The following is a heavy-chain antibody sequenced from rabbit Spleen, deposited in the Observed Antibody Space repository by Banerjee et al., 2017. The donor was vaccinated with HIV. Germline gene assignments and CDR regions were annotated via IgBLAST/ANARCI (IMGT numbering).Heavy chain of an antibody. CDR2: INMVTGKS. J-gene: IGHJ4*01. CDR3: ARDLVAVIGWNFSL. V-gene: IGHV1S45*01. CDR1: GFDFSRTG. Sequence: QEQLVESGGGLVQPGGSLKLSCKASGFDFSRTGVSWVRQAPGKGLEWITCINMVTGKSVYASWAKGRFIMSRTSSTKVTLQMTSLTAADTATYFCARDLVAVIGWNFSLWGPGTLVTVS. D-gene: IGHD1-1*01.